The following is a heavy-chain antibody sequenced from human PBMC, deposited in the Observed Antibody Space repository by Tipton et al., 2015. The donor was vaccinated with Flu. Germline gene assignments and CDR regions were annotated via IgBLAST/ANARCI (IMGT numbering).Heavy chain of an antibody. V-gene: IGHV1-46*01. Sequence: QLVQSGAEVKKPGASVKVSCKASGYSFTSYFMHWVRQAPGQGLEWMGMIDPSGGSTTYAQKFQGRVTMTRDTSTSTVYMELSSLGSEDTAIYYCARAYDPDFWGRGTLVTVSS. CDR1: GYSFTSYF. CDR2: IDPSGGST. CDR3: ARAYDPDF. J-gene: IGHJ4*02. D-gene: IGHD3-3*01.